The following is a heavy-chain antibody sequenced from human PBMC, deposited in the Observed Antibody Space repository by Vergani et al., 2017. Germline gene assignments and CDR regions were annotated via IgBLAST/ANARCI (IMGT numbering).Heavy chain of an antibody. CDR2: IIPILGIA. CDR3: ARASRYSSGWYEVGFDP. J-gene: IGHJ5*02. CDR1: GGTFSSYT. Sequence: QVQLVQSGAEVKKPGSSVKVSCKASGGTFSSYTISWVRQAPGQGLEWMGRIIPILGIANYAQKFQGRVTITADKSTSTAYMELSSLRSEDTAVYYCARASRYSSGWYEVGFDPWGQGTRVTVSS. D-gene: IGHD6-19*01. V-gene: IGHV1-69*02.